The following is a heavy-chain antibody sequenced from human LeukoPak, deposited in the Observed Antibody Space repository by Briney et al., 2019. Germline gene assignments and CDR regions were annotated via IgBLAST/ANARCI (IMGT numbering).Heavy chain of an antibody. CDR3: ASTLGYCSSTSCYTGWFDP. D-gene: IGHD2-2*02. CDR1: GGSISSGGYS. CDR2: INHRRST. J-gene: IGHJ5*02. Sequence: SETLFLTCAVSGGSISSGGYSWSWIRQPPGKGLEWIGEINHRRSTNYNPSLKSRVTISVDTSKNQSSLKLSSVTAADTAVYYCASTLGYCSSTSCYTGWFDPWGQGTLVTVSS. V-gene: IGHV4-61*08.